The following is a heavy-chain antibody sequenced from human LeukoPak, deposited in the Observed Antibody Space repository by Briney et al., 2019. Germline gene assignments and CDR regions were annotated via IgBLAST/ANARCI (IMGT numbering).Heavy chain of an antibody. V-gene: IGHV1-2*02. CDR2: INPNSGGT. D-gene: IGHD3-22*01. CDR3: ARGFDSSGPPFDY. J-gene: IGHJ4*02. CDR1: GYTFTGYY. Sequence: ASVKVSCKASGYTFTGYYMHWVRQAPGQGLEWMGWINPNSGGTNYAQKFQGRVTMTRDTSTSTVYMELSSLRSEDTAVYYCARGFDSSGPPFDYWGQGTLVTVSS.